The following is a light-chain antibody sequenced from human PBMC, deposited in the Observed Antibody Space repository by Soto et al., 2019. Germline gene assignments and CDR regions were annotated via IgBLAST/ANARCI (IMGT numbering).Light chain of an antibody. CDR2: GAS. J-gene: IGKJ2*01. CDR1: QSVGSN. Sequence: EIVMTQSPATLSVSPGERATLSCRASQSVGSNLAWYQQKPGQAPRLLIYGASTRATGIPARFSGSGSGTECTLTISSLQSEDFAVYYGQKYNNWPPEYTFGQGTKLEIK. CDR3: QKYNNWPPEYT. V-gene: IGKV3-15*01.